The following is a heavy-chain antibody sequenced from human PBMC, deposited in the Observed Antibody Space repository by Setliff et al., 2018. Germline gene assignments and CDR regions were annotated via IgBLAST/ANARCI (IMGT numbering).Heavy chain of an antibody. J-gene: IGHJ4*02. CDR2: INNYNFNT. CDR1: GFTFTDYG. Sequence: ASVKVSCKSSGFTFTDYGITWVRQVPGQGLEWMGWINNYNFNTQYAQKFQGRVTVTTDTSTTTAYMELRSLRADDTAVYYCARINFYVGSGYYYAPELWGQGTTVTVS. V-gene: IGHV1-18*01. D-gene: IGHD3-22*01. CDR3: ARINFYVGSGYYYAPEL.